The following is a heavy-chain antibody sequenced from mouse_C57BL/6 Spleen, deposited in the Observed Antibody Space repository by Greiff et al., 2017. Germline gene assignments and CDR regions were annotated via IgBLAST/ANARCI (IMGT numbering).Heavy chain of an antibody. J-gene: IGHJ2*01. CDR1: GFYIKDAY. V-gene: IGHV14-4*01. D-gene: IGHD1-1*01. CDR2: IAPANGAT. Sequence: EVQLQQSGAELVRPAASVTLSCTASGFYIKDAYMNWVQPRPEQGLEWLGWIAPANGATEYASKFQGKATITADTSSHTAYLQLSSRTYEDTAVYYCTTGVITKDYWGQGTTL. CDR3: TTGVITKDY.